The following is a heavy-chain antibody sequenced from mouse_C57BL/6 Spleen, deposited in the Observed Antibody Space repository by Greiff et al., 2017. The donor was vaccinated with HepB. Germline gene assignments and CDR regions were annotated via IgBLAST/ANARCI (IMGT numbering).Heavy chain of an antibody. Sequence: EVPLQQSGAELVKPGASVKLSCTASGFNIKDYYMHWVTQRTEKGLEWLGRIDPEDGAPKYAPKFQGNATITADTSSNTAYLQLSSLTSEDTAVYYCARYGNYAMDYGGQGTSVTVSS. CDR1: GFNIKDYY. V-gene: IGHV14-2*01. J-gene: IGHJ4*01. D-gene: IGHD1-1*01. CDR2: IDPEDGAP. CDR3: ARYGNYAMDY.